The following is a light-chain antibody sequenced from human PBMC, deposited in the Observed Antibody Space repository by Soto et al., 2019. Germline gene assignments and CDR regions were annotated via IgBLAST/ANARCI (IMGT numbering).Light chain of an antibody. CDR2: EVS. CDR3: SSYTSRSTPWV. J-gene: IGLJ3*02. Sequence: QSALTQPASVSGSPGQSITISCTGSSSDVVNYNYVSWYQQHPGKAPKLMIYEVSNRPSGVSNRFSGSKSGNTASLTISGLQAEDEAIYYCSSYTSRSTPWVFGGGTKLTVL. V-gene: IGLV2-14*01. CDR1: SSDVVNYNY.